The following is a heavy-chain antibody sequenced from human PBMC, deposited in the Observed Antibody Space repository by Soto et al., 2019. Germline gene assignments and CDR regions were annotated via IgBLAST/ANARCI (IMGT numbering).Heavy chain of an antibody. V-gene: IGHV1-18*01. Sequence: QVQLVQSGAEVKKPGASVKVSCKASGYTFTSYAISWVRQAPGQGLEWMGWISAYNGNTNYAQELQGRVTTTTDTPTTIAHMEVRSPSSADTAVYYGARDAPPADHWGQGTLVTVSS. CDR2: ISAYNGNT. CDR3: ARDAPPADH. CDR1: GYTFTSYA. J-gene: IGHJ4*02.